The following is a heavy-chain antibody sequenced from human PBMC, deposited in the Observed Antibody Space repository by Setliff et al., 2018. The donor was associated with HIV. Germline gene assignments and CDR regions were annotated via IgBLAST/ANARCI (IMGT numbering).Heavy chain of an antibody. V-gene: IGHV1-18*01. CDR3: ARGKTWLRFLDY. CDR1: DYTFNDYG. J-gene: IGHJ4*02. D-gene: IGHD5-12*01. Sequence: GASVKVSCKASDYTFNDYGISWVRQAPGQGLEWMGWINTHSGYTNYAQNVQGRVTVTMDTSTSTAYMELRSLKSDDTAVYYCARGKTWLRFLDYWGQGTLVTVSS. CDR2: INTHSGYT.